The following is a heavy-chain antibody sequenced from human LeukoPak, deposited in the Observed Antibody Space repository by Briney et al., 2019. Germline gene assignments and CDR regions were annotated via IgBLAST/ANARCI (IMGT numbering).Heavy chain of an antibody. CDR3: ARAVRGTRFDP. Sequence: SETLSLTCTVSGASLSNYYWNWIRQPPGKGLEWIGSIYYSGSTNYNLSLKSRVTISLDTSKNQLSLKLSSVTAADTAVYYCARAVRGTRFDPWGQGTLVTVSS. V-gene: IGHV4-59*01. J-gene: IGHJ5*02. CDR2: IYYSGST. CDR1: GASLSNYY. D-gene: IGHD3-10*01.